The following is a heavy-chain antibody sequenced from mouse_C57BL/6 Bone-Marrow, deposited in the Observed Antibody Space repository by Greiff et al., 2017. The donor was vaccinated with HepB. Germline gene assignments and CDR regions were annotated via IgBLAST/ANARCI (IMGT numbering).Heavy chain of an antibody. J-gene: IGHJ3*01. CDR1: GYTFTDYE. D-gene: IGHD2-4*01. Sequence: QVQLQQSGAELVRPGASVTLSCKASGYTFTDYEMHWVKQTPVHGLEWIGAIDPETGGTAYNQKFKGKAILTADKSSSTAYMELRSLTSEDSAVYYCAIPIYYDYDEEAWFAYWGQGTLVTVSA. V-gene: IGHV1-15*01. CDR2: IDPETGGT. CDR3: AIPIYYDYDEEAWFAY.